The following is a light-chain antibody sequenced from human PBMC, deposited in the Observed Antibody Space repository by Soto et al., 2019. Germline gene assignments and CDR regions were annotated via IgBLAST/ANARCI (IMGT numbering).Light chain of an antibody. V-gene: IGKV3-20*01. CDR3: QQYGRSPLT. Sequence: EIVLTHSPGTLSLSPGQRATLSCRASQSVSSSYLAWYQQKPGQAPRLLIYGASSRATSMPDRLSGSRSGTDFSLTFSRLEPEDYAVYYCQQYGRSPLTFGGGTKVEIK. J-gene: IGKJ4*01. CDR2: GAS. CDR1: QSVSSSY.